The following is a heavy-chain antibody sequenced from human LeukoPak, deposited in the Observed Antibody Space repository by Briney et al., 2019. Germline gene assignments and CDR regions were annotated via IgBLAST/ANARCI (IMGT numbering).Heavy chain of an antibody. CDR2: VSSSGSTI. D-gene: IGHD2-15*01. J-gene: IGHJ3*02. Sequence: GGSLRLSCAASGFTFSDYYMSWIRQAPGKGLEWVSYVSSSGSTIYYADSVKGRCTISRDNAKNSLYLQMNSLRAEDTAVYYCARDIPYCSGGSCSSPAHDAFDIWGQGTMVTVSS. CDR1: GFTFSDYY. V-gene: IGHV3-11*01. CDR3: ARDIPYCSGGSCSSPAHDAFDI.